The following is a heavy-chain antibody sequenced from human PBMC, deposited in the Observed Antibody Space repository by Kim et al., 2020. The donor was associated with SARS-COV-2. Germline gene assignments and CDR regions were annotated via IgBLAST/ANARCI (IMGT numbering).Heavy chain of an antibody. CDR3: ANIDLLNYYDSSGYQYYFDY. J-gene: IGHJ4*02. V-gene: IGHV3-23*01. Sequence: FTISRDKSKNTLYLQMNSLRAEDTAVYYCANIDLLNYYDSSGYQYYFDYWGQGTLVTVSS. D-gene: IGHD3-22*01.